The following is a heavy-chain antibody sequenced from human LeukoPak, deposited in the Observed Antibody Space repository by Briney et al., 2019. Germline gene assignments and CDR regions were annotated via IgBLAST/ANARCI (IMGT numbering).Heavy chain of an antibody. Sequence: SVKVSCKASGGTFSNYAISWVRKAPGQGLEWMGRIIPILGIADYAQKFPGRFTITADISTSTVYMELSSLRSEDTAVFYCARDGMVRGIIDYNGMDVWGQGTTVTVSS. CDR1: GGTFSNYA. V-gene: IGHV1-69*04. D-gene: IGHD3-10*01. CDR3: ARDGMVRGIIDYNGMDV. J-gene: IGHJ6*02. CDR2: IIPILGIA.